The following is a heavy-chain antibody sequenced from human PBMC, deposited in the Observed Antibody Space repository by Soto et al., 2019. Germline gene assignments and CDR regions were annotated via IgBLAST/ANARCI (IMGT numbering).Heavy chain of an antibody. D-gene: IGHD6-19*01. CDR3: ARGVAVAGELHKLFDL. V-gene: IGHV1-18*04. CDR1: VYTFPSYG. J-gene: IGHJ5*02. CDR2: ISAYNGNT. Sequence: KVSCKASVYTFPSYGISWVRQAPGQRLEWMGWISAYNGNTNYAQTLQGRVTMTTDTSTSTAYMELRSLRSDDTAQYYCARGVAVAGELHKLFDLWGQRTLV.